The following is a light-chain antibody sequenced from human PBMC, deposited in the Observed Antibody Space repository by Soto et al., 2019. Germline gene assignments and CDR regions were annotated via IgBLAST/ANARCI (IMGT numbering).Light chain of an antibody. V-gene: IGKV1-9*01. CDR3: QQLNSYPLT. CDR2: TAS. J-gene: IGKJ4*01. CDR1: QGVSSY. Sequence: DIQLTQSPSFLSASVGDRVTIACRASQGVSSYLAWFQQRPGKAPKLLIYTASTFQSVVPSRFSGSGSGTDFTLTISSLQPEDFATYYCQQLNSYPLTFGGGTTVEIK.